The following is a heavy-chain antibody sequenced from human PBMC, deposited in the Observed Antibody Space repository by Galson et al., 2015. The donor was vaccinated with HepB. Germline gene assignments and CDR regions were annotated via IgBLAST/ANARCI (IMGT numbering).Heavy chain of an antibody. D-gene: IGHD5-24*01. J-gene: IGHJ6*04. Sequence: SLRLSCAASGFTFRNYWITWVRQAPGKGLEWMANIKPDGSEKYYMDSAKGRFTISRDNAKSSLYPEVNSLRVEDTAVYYCARDSQFSTEVWGRGTTVTVSS. V-gene: IGHV3-7*01. CDR2: IKPDGSEK. CDR1: GFTFRNYW. CDR3: ARDSQFSTEV.